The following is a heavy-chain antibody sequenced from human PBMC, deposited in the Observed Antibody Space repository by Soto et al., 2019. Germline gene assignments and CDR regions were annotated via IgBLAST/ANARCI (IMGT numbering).Heavy chain of an antibody. V-gene: IGHV3-33*01. Sequence: GGSLRLSCAASGFTFSSYGMHWVRQAPGKGLEWVAVIWYDGGNKYYADPVKGRFTISRDNSKNTLYLQMNSLRAEDTAVYYCARVGPGGASYYYYYGMDVWCQGTTVTVYS. CDR3: ARVGPGGASYYYYYGMDV. D-gene: IGHD3-10*01. CDR1: GFTFSSYG. CDR2: IWYDGGNK. J-gene: IGHJ6*02.